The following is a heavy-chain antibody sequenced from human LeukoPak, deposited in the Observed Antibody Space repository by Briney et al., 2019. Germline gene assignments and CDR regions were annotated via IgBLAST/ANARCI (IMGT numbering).Heavy chain of an antibody. CDR2: ISYDGSNK. CDR1: GFTFSSYA. J-gene: IGHJ4*02. D-gene: IGHD3-16*01. Sequence: GGSLRLSCAASGFTFSSYAMHWVRQAPGKGLEWVAVISYDGSNKYYADSVKGRFTISRDNSKNTLYLQMNSLRAEDTAVYYCARVEIFGDLAVDYWGQGTLVTVSS. V-gene: IGHV3-30-3*01. CDR3: ARVEIFGDLAVDY.